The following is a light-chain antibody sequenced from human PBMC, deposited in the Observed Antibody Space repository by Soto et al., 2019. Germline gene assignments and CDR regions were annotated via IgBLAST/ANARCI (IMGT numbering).Light chain of an antibody. J-gene: IGKJ1*01. CDR3: LQDYNYPQT. Sequence: IQMTQSPSSLSASVGDRVIITCQASQDINNYLNWYQQKPGKAPKLLIYAASSLQSGVPSRFSGSGSGTDFTLTISSLQPEDFATYYCLQDYNYPQTFGQGTKVDI. V-gene: IGKV1-6*01. CDR2: AAS. CDR1: QDINNY.